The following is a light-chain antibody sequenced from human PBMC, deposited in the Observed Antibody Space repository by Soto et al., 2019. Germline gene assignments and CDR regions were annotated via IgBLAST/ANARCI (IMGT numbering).Light chain of an antibody. CDR3: SSHTSGSTRV. V-gene: IGLV2-14*01. CDR1: FSDVGGYDY. CDR2: EVT. Sequence: QSALTQPASVSGSPGQSIAISCTGTFSDVGGYDYVSWYQQHPDKAPKLMIYEVTKRPSGVSNRFSGSKSSNTASLTISGLQPEDEADYYCSSHTSGSTRVFGSGTKLTVL. J-gene: IGLJ1*01.